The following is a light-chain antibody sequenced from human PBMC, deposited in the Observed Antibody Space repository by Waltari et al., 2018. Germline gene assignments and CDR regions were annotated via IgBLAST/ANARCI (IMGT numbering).Light chain of an antibody. CDR3: CSFAGSYTFV. J-gene: IGLJ1*01. Sequence: QSALTQPRSVSGSPGQSVTISCTGTSRAVGGYHYVSWFQQHPGKAPNLLIYDVSERPSDVPDRFSASKSANTASLTISGLQTEDEADYYCCSFAGSYTFVFGTGTLVTV. CDR2: DVS. V-gene: IGLV2-11*01. CDR1: SRAVGGYHY.